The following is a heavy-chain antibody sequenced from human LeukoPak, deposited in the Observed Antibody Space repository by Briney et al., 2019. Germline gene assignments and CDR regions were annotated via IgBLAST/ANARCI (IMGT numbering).Heavy chain of an antibody. V-gene: IGHV3-33*01. CDR2: IWYDGSNK. CDR1: GFTFSSYG. J-gene: IGHJ5*02. CDR3: ARDRDIVVVPAAMGWFDP. D-gene: IGHD2-2*01. Sequence: PGRSLRLSCAASGFTFSSYGMHWVRRAPGKGLEWVAVIWYDGSNKYYADSVKGRFTISRDNSKNTLYLQMNSLRAEDTAVYYCARDRDIVVVPAAMGWFDPWGQGTLVTVSS.